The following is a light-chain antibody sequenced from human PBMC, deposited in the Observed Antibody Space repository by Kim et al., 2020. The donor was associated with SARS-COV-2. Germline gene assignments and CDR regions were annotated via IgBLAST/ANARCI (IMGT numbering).Light chain of an antibody. CDR2: QDS. CDR3: QAWDSSTAV. Sequence: SVSPGKTASITCSGDKLGDKYACWYQQKPGQSPVLVIYQDSKRPSGIPERFSGSNSGNTATLTISGTQAMDEADYSCQAWDSSTAVFGGGTQLTVL. CDR1: KLGDKY. V-gene: IGLV3-1*01. J-gene: IGLJ2*01.